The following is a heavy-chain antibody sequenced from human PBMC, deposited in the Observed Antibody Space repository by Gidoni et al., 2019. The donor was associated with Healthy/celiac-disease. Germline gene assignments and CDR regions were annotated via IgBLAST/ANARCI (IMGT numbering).Heavy chain of an antibody. Sequence: QVQLQESGPGLVKPSQTLSLTCTVSGGSISSGSYYWSWIRQPAGKGLEWIGRIYTSGSTNYNPSLKSRVTISVDTSKNQFSLKLSSVTAADTAVYYCARVTMVRGVDWGQGTLVTVSS. CDR3: ARVTMVRGVD. CDR2: IYTSGST. CDR1: GGSISSGSYY. D-gene: IGHD3-10*01. V-gene: IGHV4-61*02. J-gene: IGHJ4*02.